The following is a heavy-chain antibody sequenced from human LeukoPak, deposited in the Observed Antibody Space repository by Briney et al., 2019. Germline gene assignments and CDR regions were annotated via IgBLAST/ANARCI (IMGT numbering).Heavy chain of an antibody. CDR2: IFPGDSDT. V-gene: IGHV5-51*01. CDR1: GYSFTTYW. D-gene: IGHD2-15*01. J-gene: IGHJ3*02. Sequence: GESLKISCKGSGYSFTTYWIGWVRQMPGKGLEWMGIIFPGDSDTIYSPSFQGQVTISADKSINTAYLQWSSLKASDTAMYYCARLDCSGGSCYYSVAFDIWGQGTMVTVSS. CDR3: ARLDCSGGSCYYSVAFDI.